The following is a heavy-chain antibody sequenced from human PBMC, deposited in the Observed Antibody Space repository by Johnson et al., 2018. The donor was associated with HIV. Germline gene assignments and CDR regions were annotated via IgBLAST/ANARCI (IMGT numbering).Heavy chain of an antibody. Sequence: QVQLVESGGGVVQPGRSMRLSCAASGFTFSRYAMHWVRQAPGQGLEWVAVISYDGSNKYYADSVKGRFTIARDNSKNTLYLQMNSLRAEDTAVYYCSKGLAWVGDSKFAFDSWGQGTMVTVSS. D-gene: IGHD1-26*01. CDR1: GFTFSRYA. CDR2: ISYDGSNK. CDR3: SKGLAWVGDSKFAFDS. J-gene: IGHJ3*02. V-gene: IGHV3-30*04.